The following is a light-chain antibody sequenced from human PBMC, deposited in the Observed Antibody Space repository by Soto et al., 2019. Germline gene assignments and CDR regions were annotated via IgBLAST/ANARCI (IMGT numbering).Light chain of an antibody. CDR1: NIGRKT. CDR2: DDG. Sequence: SYELSQPPSVSVAPGQTARIPCGVNNIGRKTVHWYQQKPGQAPILVVYDDGDRPSGIPERFSGSNSGNTATLTITRVEAGDEADYYCQVWDSSSDHLYVFGTGTKVTVL. CDR3: QVWDSSSDHLYV. V-gene: IGLV3-21*02. J-gene: IGLJ1*01.